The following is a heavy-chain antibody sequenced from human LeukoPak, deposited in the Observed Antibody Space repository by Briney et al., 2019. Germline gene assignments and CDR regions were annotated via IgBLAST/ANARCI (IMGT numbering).Heavy chain of an antibody. D-gene: IGHD3-22*01. CDR2: MTEYGTEI. Sequence: GGSLRLSCGASGFIFSDFSMSWVRQTSGKGLEWVAKMTEYGTEIFYVDSVKGRFTISRDNAKNLLYLQMNSLRVEDTAVYYCARGENYYDSTGYDYWGQGTLVTVSS. V-gene: IGHV3-7*01. CDR1: GFIFSDFS. CDR3: ARGENYYDSTGYDY. J-gene: IGHJ4*02.